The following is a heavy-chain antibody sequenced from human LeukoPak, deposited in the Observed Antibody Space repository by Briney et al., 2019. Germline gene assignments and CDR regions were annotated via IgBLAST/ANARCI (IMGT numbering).Heavy chain of an antibody. J-gene: IGHJ4*02. Sequence: SVEVSCKASGGTFSSYAISWVRQAPGQGLEWMGGIIPIFGTANYAQKFQGRVTITADKSTSTAYMELSSLRSEDTAVYYCAFSSSWYGGYYFDYWGQGTLVTVSS. D-gene: IGHD6-13*01. CDR2: IIPIFGTA. CDR3: AFSSSWYGGYYFDY. CDR1: GGTFSSYA. V-gene: IGHV1-69*06.